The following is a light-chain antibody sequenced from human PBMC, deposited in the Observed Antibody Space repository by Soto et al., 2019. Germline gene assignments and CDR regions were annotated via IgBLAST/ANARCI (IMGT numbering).Light chain of an antibody. CDR3: TSCITANTRCV. CDR1: SHDIGGYNY. J-gene: IGLJ1*01. CDR2: EVN. Sequence: QSVLTQPASVSGSPGQSITISCTGTSHDIGGYNYVSWFQQHPGKVPKLVIFEVNYRPSGVSDRFSGSKSGNTASLTITGLQAEDEANYYCTSCITANTRCVFGSGTKVTVL. V-gene: IGLV2-14*01.